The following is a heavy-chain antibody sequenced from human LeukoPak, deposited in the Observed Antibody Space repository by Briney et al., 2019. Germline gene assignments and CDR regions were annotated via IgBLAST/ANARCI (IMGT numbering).Heavy chain of an antibody. J-gene: IGHJ4*02. CDR2: IKKDGSEK. D-gene: IGHD2-15*01. V-gene: IGHV3-7*03. CDR3: AREGVHCSGRSCLKAY. CDR1: GFTFSTYW. Sequence: GGSLRLSCAASGFTFSTYWMRWVRQAPGKGLEWVANIKKDGSEKYYMDSVKGRFTISRDNPENSLYLQMNTLRAEDTAVYYCAREGVHCSGRSCLKAYWGQGTQVTVSS.